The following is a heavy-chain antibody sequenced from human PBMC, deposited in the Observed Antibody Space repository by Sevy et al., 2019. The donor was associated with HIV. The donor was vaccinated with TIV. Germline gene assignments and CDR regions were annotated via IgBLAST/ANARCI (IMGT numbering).Heavy chain of an antibody. Sequence: GGSLRLSCAASGFTFSSYSMNWVRQAPGKGLEWVSSISSSSSYIYYADSVKGRFTISRDNAKNSLYLQMNSLGAEDTAVYYCARDPGYCSGGSCLYFDYWGQGTLVTVSS. J-gene: IGHJ4*02. D-gene: IGHD2-15*01. CDR1: GFTFSSYS. V-gene: IGHV3-21*01. CDR2: ISSSSSYI. CDR3: ARDPGYCSGGSCLYFDY.